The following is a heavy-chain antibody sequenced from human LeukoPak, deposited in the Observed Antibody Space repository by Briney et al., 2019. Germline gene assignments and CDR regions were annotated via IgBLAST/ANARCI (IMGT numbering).Heavy chain of an antibody. CDR2: IIPILGIA. V-gene: IGHV1-69*04. CDR3: ASCYYDSSGYCPY. Sequence: ASVKVSCKASGGTFSSYAISWVRQAPGQGLEGMGRIIPILGIANYAQKFQGRVTITADKSTSTAYMELSSLRSEDTAVYYCASCYYDSSGYCPYWGQGTLVTVSS. J-gene: IGHJ4*02. CDR1: GGTFSSYA. D-gene: IGHD3-22*01.